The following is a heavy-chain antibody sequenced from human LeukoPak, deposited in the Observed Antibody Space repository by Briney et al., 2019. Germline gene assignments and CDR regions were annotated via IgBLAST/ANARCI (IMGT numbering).Heavy chain of an antibody. CDR1: GYTFTSYY. J-gene: IGHJ2*01. CDR3: ARDWYFDL. Sequence: ASVKVSCKASGYTFTSYYIHWVRQAPGQGLEYMGIIRPSGSTAYPQKFQGRVTMTRDTSTSTVYMELSSLRSEDTAVYYCARDWYFDLWGRGTLVTVSS. CDR2: IRPSGST. V-gene: IGHV1-46*01.